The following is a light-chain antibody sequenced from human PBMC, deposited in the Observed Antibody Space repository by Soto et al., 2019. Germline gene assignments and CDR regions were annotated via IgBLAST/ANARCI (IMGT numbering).Light chain of an antibody. V-gene: IGKV1D-12*01. CDR1: QDIDRW. CDR3: LQIDTFPYT. Sequence: DIQMTQSPSSVSASVGDRVIISCRASQDIDRWLAWFQHKPGKAPKLLISTASSLQSGVPSRFSGSGSGTDFTLTIASLQFEDFATYYCLQIDTFPYTFGLGTKLEIK. CDR2: TAS. J-gene: IGKJ2*01.